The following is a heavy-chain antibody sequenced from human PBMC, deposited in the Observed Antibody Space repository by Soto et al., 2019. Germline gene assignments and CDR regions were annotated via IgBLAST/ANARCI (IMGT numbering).Heavy chain of an antibody. J-gene: IGHJ4*02. V-gene: IGHV3-23*01. CDR2: ISTSGGST. Sequence: EVQLLESGGGLVQPGGSLRLSCAGSGFTFNNYAMTWVRQAPGKGLEWVSEISTSGGSTCYADSVKGRFAISRDNSKNTLYLQMDSLRADDTAVYYCAKVSGGTGTTTWGQGTLVTVSS. CDR1: GFTFNNYA. D-gene: IGHD1-7*01. CDR3: AKVSGGTGTTT.